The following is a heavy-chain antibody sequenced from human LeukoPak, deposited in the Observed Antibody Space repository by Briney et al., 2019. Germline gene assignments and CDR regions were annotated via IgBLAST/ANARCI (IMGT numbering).Heavy chain of an antibody. J-gene: IGHJ4*02. D-gene: IGHD3-22*01. CDR3: FANDNSGPWDY. CDR2: IKSKTAGGAT. CDR1: GFIFSNAR. V-gene: IGHV3-15*01. Sequence: GGSLRLSCAASGFIFSNARMNWVRQAPGKGLEWVGHIKSKTAGGATDYAAPVKGRFTISRDDSKNTLYLQMNSLKTEDTAIYYCFANDNSGPWDYWVQGTLVTVSS.